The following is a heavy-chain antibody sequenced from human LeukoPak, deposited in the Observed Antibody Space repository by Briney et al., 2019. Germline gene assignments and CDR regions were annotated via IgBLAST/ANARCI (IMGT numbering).Heavy chain of an antibody. Sequence: ASVKVSCKASGYTFTSYYMHWVRQAPGQGLEWMGIINPSGGSTSYAQKLQGRVTMTRDTSTSTVYMELSSLRSEDTAVYYCARDSIVAAEYFQHWGQGTLVTVSS. V-gene: IGHV1-46*01. D-gene: IGHD1-26*01. CDR1: GYTFTSYY. CDR2: INPSGGST. CDR3: ARDSIVAAEYFQH. J-gene: IGHJ1*01.